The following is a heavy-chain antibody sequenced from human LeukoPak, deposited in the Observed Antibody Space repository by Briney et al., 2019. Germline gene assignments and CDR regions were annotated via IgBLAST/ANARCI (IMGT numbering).Heavy chain of an antibody. CDR1: GGSISSYY. D-gene: IGHD3-3*01. CDR3: ARHEWTDDAFDI. V-gene: IGHV4-59*08. Sequence: SETLSLTCTVSGGSISSYYWSWIRQPPGKGLEWIGYIYYSGSTNYNPSLKSRVTISVDTSKNQFPLKLSSVTAADTAVYYCARHEWTDDAFDIWGQGTMVTVSS. CDR2: IYYSGST. J-gene: IGHJ3*02.